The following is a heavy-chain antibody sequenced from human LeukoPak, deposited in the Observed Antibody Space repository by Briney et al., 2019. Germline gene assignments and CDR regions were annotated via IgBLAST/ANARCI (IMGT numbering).Heavy chain of an antibody. CDR3: ARPRRGYIVMDV. CDR1: GFTFSDYT. J-gene: IGHJ6*03. Sequence: GGSLRLSCAASGFTFSDYTMNWVRQSPGKGLEWVSYISSSGSTIYYADSVKGRFTISRDNAKNSLYLQMNSLRAEDTAVYYCARPRRGYIVMDVWGKGTTVTISS. D-gene: IGHD5-12*01. V-gene: IGHV3-48*04. CDR2: ISSSGSTI.